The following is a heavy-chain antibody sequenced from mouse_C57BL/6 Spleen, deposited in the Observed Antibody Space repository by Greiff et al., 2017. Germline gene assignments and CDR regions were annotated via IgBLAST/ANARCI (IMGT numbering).Heavy chain of an antibody. J-gene: IGHJ4*01. CDR1: GFTFSSYA. CDR3: AREALYYYGSSPYAMDY. D-gene: IGHD1-1*01. V-gene: IGHV5-4*01. Sequence: EVKLVESGGGLVKPGGSLKLSCAASGFTFSSYAMSWVRQTPEKRLEWVATISDGGSYTYYPDNVKGRFTISRDNAKNNLYLQMSHLKSEDTAMXYCAREALYYYGSSPYAMDYWGQGTSVTVSS. CDR2: ISDGGSYT.